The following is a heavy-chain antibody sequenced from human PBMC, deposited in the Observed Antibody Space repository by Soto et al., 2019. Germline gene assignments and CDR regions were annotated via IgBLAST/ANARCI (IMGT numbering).Heavy chain of an antibody. CDR3: AKDLHWYGMDV. J-gene: IGHJ6*02. D-gene: IGHD1-1*01. CDR2: LSSNGGRT. Sequence: EVQLLESGGGLVQPGESLRLSCAAPGFTFGNYFMNWVRQAPGKGLEWVSDLSSNGGRTHYAHSVRGRFTISRDNSRNTLYLQMSSLRAEDTALYYCAKDLHWYGMDVWGQGTTVTVSS. V-gene: IGHV3-23*01. CDR1: GFTFGNYF.